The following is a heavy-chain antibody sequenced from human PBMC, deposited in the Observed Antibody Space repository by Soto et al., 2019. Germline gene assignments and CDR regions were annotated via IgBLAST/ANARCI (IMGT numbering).Heavy chain of an antibody. CDR2: INAGNGNT. J-gene: IGHJ5*02. CDR3: ASETFGGQLRDEINWFDP. V-gene: IGHV1-3*01. D-gene: IGHD3-10*01. CDR1: GYTFTSYA. Sequence: QVQLVQSGAGVKKPGASVKVSCKASGYTFTSYAMHWVRQAPGQRLEWMGWINAGNGNTKYSQKFQGRVTITRDTSASTAYMALSSLRSEDTAVYYCASETFGGQLRDEINWFDPWCQGTLITVSS.